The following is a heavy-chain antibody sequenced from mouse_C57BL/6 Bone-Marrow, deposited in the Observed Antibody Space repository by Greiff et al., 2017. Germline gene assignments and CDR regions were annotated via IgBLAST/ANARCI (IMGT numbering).Heavy chain of an antibody. CDR2: IYPGNGDT. D-gene: IGHD2-1*01. CDR1: GYTFTSYW. Sequence: VQLHQPGAELVKPGASVKLSCKASGYTFTSYWMQWVKQRPGQGLEWIGAIYPGNGDTSYNQKFKGKATLTADKSSSTAYMQLSSLTSEDSAVYYCAWKGNYVAWFAYWGQGTLVTVSA. J-gene: IGHJ3*01. V-gene: IGHV1-87*01. CDR3: AWKGNYVAWFAY.